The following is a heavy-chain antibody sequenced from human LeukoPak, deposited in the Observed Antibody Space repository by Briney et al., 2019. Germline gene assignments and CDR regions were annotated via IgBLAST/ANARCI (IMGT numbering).Heavy chain of an antibody. J-gene: IGHJ4*02. V-gene: IGHV3-7*01. Sequence: GGSLRLSCAASGFTFSSYWMSWVRQAPGKGLEWVASIKQDGSEKYYVDSVKGRFTISRDNAKNSLYLQMNSLRAEDTAVYYCARDAYDFWSGYPDPIDYWGQGTLVTVSS. D-gene: IGHD3-3*01. CDR3: ARDAYDFWSGYPDPIDY. CDR1: GFTFSSYW. CDR2: IKQDGSEK.